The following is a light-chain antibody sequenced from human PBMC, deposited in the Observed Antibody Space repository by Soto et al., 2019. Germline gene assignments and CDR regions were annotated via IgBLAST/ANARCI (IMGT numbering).Light chain of an antibody. V-gene: IGKV3-11*01. CDR2: DAS. Sequence: EIVLTQSPAILSLSPGERATLSCRASQSVSSSLAWYQQKPGQVPRLLIYDASNRATGIPARFNGSGSGTDFTLTISSLEPEDFAVYYCHQRSNWPPWTFGQGTKVEIK. CDR1: QSVSSS. J-gene: IGKJ1*01. CDR3: HQRSNWPPWT.